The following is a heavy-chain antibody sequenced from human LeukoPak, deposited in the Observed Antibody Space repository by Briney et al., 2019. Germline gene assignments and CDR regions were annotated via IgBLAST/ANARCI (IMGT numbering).Heavy chain of an antibody. V-gene: IGHV3-30*04. CDR2: MLYDCSNK. CDR3: ARDQVELCSSGSCYVIDN. Sequence: GGSLRLSCAASVVTLYIYAMHWVRQAPHKGVEWVAVMLYDCSNKNYADSVKGRFTISRDNSRYTLHLQMSSLRVADTAVDYCARDQVELCSSGSCYVIDNWGPGTLVAVSS. CDR1: VVTLYIYA. D-gene: IGHD2-15*01. J-gene: IGHJ4*02.